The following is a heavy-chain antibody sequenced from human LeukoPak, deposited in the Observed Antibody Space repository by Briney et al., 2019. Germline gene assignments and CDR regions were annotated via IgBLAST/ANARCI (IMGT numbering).Heavy chain of an antibody. D-gene: IGHD6-6*01. CDR2: IYYSGST. J-gene: IGHJ5*02. CDR1: GGSISSGGYY. Sequence: PSQTLSLTWTVSGGSISSGGYYWSWIRQHPGKGLEWIGYIYYSGSTYYNPSLKSRVTMSVDTSKNQFSLKLSSVTAADTAVYYCARLSSSSHWFDPWGQGTLVTVSS. CDR3: ARLSSSSHWFDP. V-gene: IGHV4-31*02.